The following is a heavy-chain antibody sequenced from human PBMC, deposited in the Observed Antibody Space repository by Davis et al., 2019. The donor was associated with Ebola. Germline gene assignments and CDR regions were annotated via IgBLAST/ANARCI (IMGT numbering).Heavy chain of an antibody. CDR2: IYYLGST. CDR3: ARVDITLGMDV. V-gene: IGHV4-30-4*07. Sequence: SETLSLTCAVSGGFISRGGYSWSWIRQPPGKGLEWIGYIYYLGSTNYNPSLKSRVTISVDTSKNQFSLKLSSVTAADTAVYYCARVDITLGMDVWGQGTTVTVSS. D-gene: IGHD2/OR15-2a*01. CDR1: GGFISRGGYS. J-gene: IGHJ6*02.